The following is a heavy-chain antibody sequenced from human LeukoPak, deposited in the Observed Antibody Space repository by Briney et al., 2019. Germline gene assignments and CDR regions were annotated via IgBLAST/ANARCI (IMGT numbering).Heavy chain of an antibody. CDR1: GGSISSYY. Sequence: SETLSLTCTVSGGSISSYYWSWIRQPSGKGLECIVRIYTSGSTNYNPSLKSRVTMSVDTSKNQFSLKLSSVTAADTAVYNCARDGADMVRGNYYYYTDVWGKGTTVTISS. J-gene: IGHJ6*03. V-gene: IGHV4-4*07. CDR2: IYTSGST. CDR3: ARDGADMVRGNYYYYTDV. D-gene: IGHD3-10*01.